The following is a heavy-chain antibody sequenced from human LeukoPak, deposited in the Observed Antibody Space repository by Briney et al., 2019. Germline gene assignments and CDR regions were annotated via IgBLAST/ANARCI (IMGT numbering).Heavy chain of an antibody. CDR3: ARERFPTVTTRKLDWFDP. D-gene: IGHD4-17*01. CDR1: GYTFTSYD. CDR2: MNPNSGNT. J-gene: IGHJ5*02. V-gene: IGHV1-8*01. Sequence: ASVKVSCKASGYTFTSYDINWVRQATGQRLEWMGWMNPNSGNTGYAQKFQGRVTMTRNTSISTAYMELSSLRSEDTAVYYCARERFPTVTTRKLDWFDPWGQGTLVTVSS.